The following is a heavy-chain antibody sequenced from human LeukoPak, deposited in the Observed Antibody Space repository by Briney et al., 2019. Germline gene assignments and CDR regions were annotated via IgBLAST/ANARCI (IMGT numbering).Heavy chain of an antibody. CDR3: ARVPDSSGYYTDY. CDR1: GGSISSGGYY. Sequence: PSQTLSLTCTVSGGSISSGGYYWSWIRQHPGKGLEWIGYIYYSGSTYYSPSLKSRVTISVDTSKNQFSLKLSSVTAADTAVYYCARVPDSSGYYTDYWGQGTLVTVSS. V-gene: IGHV4-31*03. J-gene: IGHJ4*02. D-gene: IGHD3-22*01. CDR2: IYYSGST.